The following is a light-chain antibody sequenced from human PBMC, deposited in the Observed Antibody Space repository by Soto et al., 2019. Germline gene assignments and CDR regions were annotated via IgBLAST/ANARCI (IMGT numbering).Light chain of an antibody. Sequence: QSALTQPASVSGSPGQSITISCTGTSSDVGGYNYVSWYQQHPGKAPKLMIYDVSYRPSGVSNRFSGSKSGNTASLTISGLQAEDEADYYCSSYTSSNTRVVFGGGIKLTVL. CDR2: DVS. V-gene: IGLV2-14*03. CDR3: SSYTSSNTRVV. CDR1: SSDVGGYNY. J-gene: IGLJ2*01.